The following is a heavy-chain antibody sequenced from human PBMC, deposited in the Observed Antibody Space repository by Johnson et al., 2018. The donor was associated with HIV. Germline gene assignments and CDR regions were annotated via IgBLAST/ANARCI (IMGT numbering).Heavy chain of an antibody. CDR1: GFTFSRYA. Sequence: QLVESGGGVVQPGGSLRLSCAASGFTFSRYAMHWVRQAPGKGLEWVAVILYDGSNKYYADPVKGRFAISRDNSKSTLFLQMNSLRPEDTAVYYCARDSSGYYDAFDIWGQGTMVTVSS. D-gene: IGHD3-22*01. CDR3: ARDSSGYYDAFDI. V-gene: IGHV3-30*09. CDR2: ILYDGSNK. J-gene: IGHJ3*02.